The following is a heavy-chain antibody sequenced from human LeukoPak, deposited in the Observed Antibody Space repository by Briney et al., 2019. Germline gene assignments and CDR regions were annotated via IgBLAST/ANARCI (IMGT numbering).Heavy chain of an antibody. D-gene: IGHD2-15*01. Sequence: GASVKVSCKASGYTFTGYYMHWVRQAPGQGLEWMGWINPNSGGTNYAQKFQGRVTMTRDTSISTAYMELSRLRSDDTAVYYCARSGGGGSPDAFDIWGQGTMVTVSS. J-gene: IGHJ3*02. V-gene: IGHV1-2*02. CDR2: INPNSGGT. CDR3: ARSGGGGSPDAFDI. CDR1: GYTFTGYY.